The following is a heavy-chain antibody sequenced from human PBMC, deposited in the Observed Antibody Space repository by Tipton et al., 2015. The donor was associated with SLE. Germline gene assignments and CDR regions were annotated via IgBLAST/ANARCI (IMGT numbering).Heavy chain of an antibody. Sequence: TLSLTCTVSGGSISSGSYYWSWIRQPPGKGLEWIGYIYYSGSTNYNPSLKSRVTISVDTSKNQFSLKLSSVTAADTAGYYCARGGTYYYDSSGYYYYYYYMDVWGKGTTVTVSS. V-gene: IGHV4-61*01. CDR2: IYYSGST. D-gene: IGHD3-22*01. CDR3: ARGGTYYYDSSGYYYYYYYMDV. J-gene: IGHJ6*03. CDR1: GGSISSGSYY.